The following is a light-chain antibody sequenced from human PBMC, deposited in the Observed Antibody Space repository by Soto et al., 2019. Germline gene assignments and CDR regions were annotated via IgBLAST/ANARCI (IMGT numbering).Light chain of an antibody. CDR2: DVS. CDR1: QGVTTN. V-gene: IGKV3-15*01. Sequence: EIVMTQSPDTLSVSPGERATLTCRAGQGVTTNFAWYQQKSGQSPRLLIYDVSIRATGVPARFSATGSETDFTLTISGLQSGDSAVYFCQQYNNWPFSFGQRTKVDIK. J-gene: IGKJ1*01. CDR3: QQYNNWPFS.